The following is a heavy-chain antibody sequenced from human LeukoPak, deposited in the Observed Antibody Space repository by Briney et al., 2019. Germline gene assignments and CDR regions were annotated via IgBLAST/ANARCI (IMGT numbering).Heavy chain of an antibody. CDR1: GFTFSAYN. D-gene: IGHD1-14*01. CDR2: ISSSSSTI. V-gene: IGHV3-48*04. CDR3: ARDRGLASGSY. J-gene: IGHJ4*02. Sequence: GGSLRLSCAASGFTFSAYNMNWVRLAPGKGLEWVSYISSSSSTINYIDSVKGRFTISRDNAKNSLYLQMNSLRAEDTAVYYCARDRGLASGSYWGQGTLVTVSS.